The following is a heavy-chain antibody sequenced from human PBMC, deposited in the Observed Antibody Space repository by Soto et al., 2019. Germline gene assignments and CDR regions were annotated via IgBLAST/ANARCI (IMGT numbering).Heavy chain of an antibody. CDR1: GFTFRRDG. Sequence: GGARRLSWGGSGFTFRRDGNNWGRQAPGKGLEWVAVIWYDGSNKYYAESVDGRFTISRDNSKNTLYLQMNSLRAEDTAVYYCFGNLFWRGYWGQGTLVTVSS. V-gene: IGHV3-33*07. CDR2: IWYDGSNK. CDR3: FGNLFWRGY. J-gene: IGHJ4*02. D-gene: IGHD3-16*01.